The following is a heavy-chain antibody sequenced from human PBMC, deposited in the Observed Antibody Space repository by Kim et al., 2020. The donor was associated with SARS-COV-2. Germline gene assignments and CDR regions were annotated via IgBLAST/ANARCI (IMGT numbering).Heavy chain of an antibody. Sequence: GGSLRLSCAASGFTFSSYAMSWVRQAPGKGLEWVSAISGSGGSTYYADSVKGRFTISRDNSKNTLYLQMNSLRAEDTAVYYCAKSGDRLRPFGYYYYGMDVWGQGTTVTVSS. J-gene: IGHJ6*02. CDR2: ISGSGGST. CDR3: AKSGDRLRPFGYYYYGMDV. D-gene: IGHD5-12*01. V-gene: IGHV3-23*01. CDR1: GFTFSSYA.